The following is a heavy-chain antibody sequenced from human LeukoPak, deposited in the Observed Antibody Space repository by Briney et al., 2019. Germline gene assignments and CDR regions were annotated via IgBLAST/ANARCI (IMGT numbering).Heavy chain of an antibody. CDR1: GGTFSSYA. CDR3: ARATGNVPRQD. CDR2: INSYSGGT. Sequence: ASVKVSCKASGGTFSSYAISWVRQAPGQGLEWMGWINSYSGGTNYAEKFQGRVAMTRDTSISTAYMELSSLRSDDTAVYYCARATGNVPRQDWGQGTLVTVSS. D-gene: IGHD2-2*01. J-gene: IGHJ4*02. V-gene: IGHV1-2*02.